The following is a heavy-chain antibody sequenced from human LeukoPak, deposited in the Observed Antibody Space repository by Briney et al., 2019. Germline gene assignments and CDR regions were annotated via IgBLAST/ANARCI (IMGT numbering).Heavy chain of an antibody. D-gene: IGHD1-26*01. CDR2: ISGDNGDT. J-gene: IGHJ4*02. CDR1: GYSLTTYG. Sequence: ASVKVSCKASGYSLTTYGISWVRQAPGQGLEWMGWISGDNGDTNYAQNLQGRVTMTIDTSTNTAYMELRSLRYDDTAAYYCARDRYGVRSGSCDYWGQGTLVTVSS. V-gene: IGHV1-18*01. CDR3: ARDRYGVRSGSCDY.